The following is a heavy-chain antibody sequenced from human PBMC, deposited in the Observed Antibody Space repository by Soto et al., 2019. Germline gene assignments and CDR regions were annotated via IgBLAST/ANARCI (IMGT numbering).Heavy chain of an antibody. D-gene: IGHD2-2*03. CDR3: ASLNGDCFSTGFHGYYGMDV. CDR1: GGSVSSNSYS. CDR2: IYSTENT. J-gene: IGHJ6*02. Sequence: QLQLQESGPGLVKPSETLSLTCTVSGGSVSSNSYSWGWIRQSPGKGLEWIGIIYSTENTYYHPSLVTRVTISAVTSMNEFSLWLSAVPAADPPVYYSASLNGDCFSTGFHGYYGMDVWGQGTTVTVSS. V-gene: IGHV4-39*01.